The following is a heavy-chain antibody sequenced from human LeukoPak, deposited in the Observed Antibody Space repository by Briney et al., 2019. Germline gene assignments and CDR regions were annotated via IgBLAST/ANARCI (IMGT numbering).Heavy chain of an antibody. V-gene: IGHV4-34*01. CDR1: GGSFSGYY. J-gene: IGHJ4*02. CDR2: INHSGST. D-gene: IGHD6-13*01. CDR3: ARTLSSWAPAFDY. Sequence: SETLSLTCAVYGGSFSGYYWSWIRQPPGKGLEWIGEINHSGSTNYNPPLKSRVTISVDTSKNQFSLELSSVTAADTAVYYCARTLSSWAPAFDYWGQGTLVTVSS.